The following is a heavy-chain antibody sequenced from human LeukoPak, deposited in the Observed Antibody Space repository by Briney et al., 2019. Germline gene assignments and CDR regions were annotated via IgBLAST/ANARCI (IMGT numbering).Heavy chain of an antibody. CDR1: GGSISSSSYY. J-gene: IGHJ3*02. CDR2: IYYSGST. Sequence: SETLSLTCTVSGGSISSSSYYWGWIRQPPGKGLEWIGSIYYSGSTNYNPSLRSRVTISVDTSKNQFSLKLSSVTAADTAVYYCARALVVVTAPGAFDIWGQGTMVTVSS. CDR3: ARALVVVTAPGAFDI. V-gene: IGHV4-39*07. D-gene: IGHD2-21*02.